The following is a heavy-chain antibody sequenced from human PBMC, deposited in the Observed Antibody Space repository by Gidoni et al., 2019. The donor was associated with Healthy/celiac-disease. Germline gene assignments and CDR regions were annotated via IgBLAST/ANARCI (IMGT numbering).Heavy chain of an antibody. Sequence: QVQLQESGPGLVKPSQTLSLTCTVSGGSLSSGSYYWSWIRQPAGKGLEWIGRIYTSGSTNYNPSLKSRVTISVDTSKNQFSLKLSSVTAADTAVYYCARDEGYSYGWGAFDIWGQGTMVTVSS. V-gene: IGHV4-61*02. CDR1: GGSLSSGSYY. CDR3: ARDEGYSYGWGAFDI. J-gene: IGHJ3*02. D-gene: IGHD5-18*01. CDR2: IYTSGST.